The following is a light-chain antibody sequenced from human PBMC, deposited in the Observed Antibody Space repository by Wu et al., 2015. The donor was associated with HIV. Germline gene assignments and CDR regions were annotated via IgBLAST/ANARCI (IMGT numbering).Light chain of an antibody. CDR2: GAS. V-gene: IGKV3-20*01. CDR1: QSISSTY. Sequence: EVVLTQSPDTLSLSPGDRPTLSCRASQSISSTYVAWYQQKPGQSPRLLIYGASSRATGIPDRFSGSGSGTDFTLTISRLEPEDFAVYYCQHYGSSIFTFGPGTKVDIK. CDR3: QHYGSSIFT. J-gene: IGKJ3*01.